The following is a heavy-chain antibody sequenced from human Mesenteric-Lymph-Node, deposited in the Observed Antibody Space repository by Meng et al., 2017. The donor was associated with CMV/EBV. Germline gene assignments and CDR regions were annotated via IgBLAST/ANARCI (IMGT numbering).Heavy chain of an antibody. D-gene: IGHD5-18*01. Sequence: SETLSLTCTVSGGSISSSSYYWGWIRQPPGKGLEWIGTMYYSGSTYHNPSLKSRVTISVDTSKNQFSLKLSSVTAADTAVYYCARGYSYVQYWGQGTLVTVSS. CDR1: GGSISSSSYY. V-gene: IGHV4-39*07. CDR2: MYYSGST. J-gene: IGHJ4*02. CDR3: ARGYSYVQY.